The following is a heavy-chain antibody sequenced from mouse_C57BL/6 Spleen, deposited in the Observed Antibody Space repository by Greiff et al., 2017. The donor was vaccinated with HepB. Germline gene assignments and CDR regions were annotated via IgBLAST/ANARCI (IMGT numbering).Heavy chain of an antibody. CDR1: GYSITSGYY. CDR2: ISYDGSN. D-gene: IGHD2-10*01. CDR3: ARPFYGNYVAPWFAY. J-gene: IGHJ3*01. V-gene: IGHV3-6*01. Sequence: EVKLVESGPGLVKPSQSLSLTCSVPGYSITSGYYWNWIRQFPGNKLEWMGYISYDGSNNYNPSLKNRISITRDTSKNQFFLKLNSVTTEDTATYYCARPFYGNYVAPWFAYWGQGTLVTVSA.